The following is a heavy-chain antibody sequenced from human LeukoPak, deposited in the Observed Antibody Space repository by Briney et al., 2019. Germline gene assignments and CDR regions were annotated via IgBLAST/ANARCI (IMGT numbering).Heavy chain of an antibody. D-gene: IGHD5-24*01. V-gene: IGHV3-7*03. CDR3: AKDDAWLQYSD. CDR2: IKQDGSEK. Sequence: GGALRLSCAASGFTFSSYWMSWVRQAPGKGLEWVANIKQDGSEKYYVDSVKGRFTISRDNAKNSLYLQMNSLRAEDTAVYYCAKDDAWLQYSDWGQGTLVTVSS. CDR1: GFTFSSYW. J-gene: IGHJ4*02.